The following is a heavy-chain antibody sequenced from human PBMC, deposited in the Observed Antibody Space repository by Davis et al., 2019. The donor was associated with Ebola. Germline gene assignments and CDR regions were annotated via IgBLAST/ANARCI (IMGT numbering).Heavy chain of an antibody. Sequence: PSETLSLTCNVSGVSLTSDDYYWTWIRQFPGKGLEWIGHIFHSGNTYYNPSLHSRATISIDTSKKQFSLKLDSVTAADTAVYFCSSDHVSISDSGHFFARGLFDIWGPGTMVTVSS. CDR3: SSDHVSISDSGHFFARGLFDI. D-gene: IGHD3-9*01. V-gene: IGHV4-31*03. J-gene: IGHJ3*02. CDR1: GVSLTSDDYY. CDR2: IFHSGNT.